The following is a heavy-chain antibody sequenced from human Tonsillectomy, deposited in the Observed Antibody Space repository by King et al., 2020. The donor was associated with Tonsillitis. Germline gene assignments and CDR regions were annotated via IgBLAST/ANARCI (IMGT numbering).Heavy chain of an antibody. V-gene: IGHV3-23*04. Sequence: QLVESGGGLVQPGGSLRLSCAASGFTFSSYAMSWVRQAPGKGLEWVSVISGSGGSTYYADSVKGQFTISRDNSKNTLYLQMNSLRAEDTAVYYCAKAPSSWSEEYFDYWGQGTLVTVSS. CDR3: AKAPSSWSEEYFDY. CDR2: ISGSGGST. D-gene: IGHD6-13*01. J-gene: IGHJ4*02. CDR1: GFTFSSYA.